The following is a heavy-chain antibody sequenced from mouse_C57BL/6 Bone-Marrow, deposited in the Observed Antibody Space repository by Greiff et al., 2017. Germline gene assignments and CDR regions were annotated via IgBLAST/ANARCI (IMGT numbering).Heavy chain of an antibody. CDR1: GYTFTSYW. CDR3: ARGGTTVVAHFDY. J-gene: IGHJ2*01. Sequence: QVQLQQSGAELVKPGASVKLSCKASGYTFTSYWMHWVKQRPGQGLEWIGMIHPNSGSTNYNEKFKSKATLTVDKSSSTAYMQLSSLTSEDSAVYYCARGGTTVVAHFDYWGQGTTLTVSS. CDR2: IHPNSGST. D-gene: IGHD1-1*01. V-gene: IGHV1-64*01.